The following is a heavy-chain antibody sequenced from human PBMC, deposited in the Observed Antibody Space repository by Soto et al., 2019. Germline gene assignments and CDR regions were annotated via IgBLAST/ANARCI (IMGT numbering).Heavy chain of an antibody. CDR2: IIPIFGTT. J-gene: IGHJ4*02. CDR3: AREPPASHYDRSGYYSN. D-gene: IGHD3-22*01. V-gene: IGHV1-69*01. Sequence: QVQLVQSGAEVKKPGSSVKVSCKASGVTFSSYAISWVRQAPGQGLEWMGGIIPIFGTTDYAQKFQGRVTISADESTSTAYMELRSLSSEDTAVYYCAREPPASHYDRSGYYSNWGQGTLVTVSS. CDR1: GVTFSSYA.